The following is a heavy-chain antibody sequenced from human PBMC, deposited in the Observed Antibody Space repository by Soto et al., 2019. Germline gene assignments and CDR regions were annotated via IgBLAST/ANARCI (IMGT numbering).Heavy chain of an antibody. D-gene: IGHD5-18*01. J-gene: IGHJ4*02. CDR2: IYYSGST. CDR3: ARELGYSYGYATDY. V-gene: IGHV4-61*01. Sequence: QVQLQESGPGLVKPSETLSLTCTVSGGSVSSGSYYWSWLRQPPGKGLEWIGYIYYSGSTNYNPSLKSRVTISVDTSKNQFSLKLSSVTAADTAVYYCARELGYSYGYATDYWGQGTLVTVSS. CDR1: GGSVSSGSYY.